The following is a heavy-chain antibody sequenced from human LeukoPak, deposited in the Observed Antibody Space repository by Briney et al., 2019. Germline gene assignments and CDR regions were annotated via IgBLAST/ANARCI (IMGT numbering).Heavy chain of an antibody. V-gene: IGHV4-34*01. J-gene: IGHJ2*01. CDR3: ARTYYYDSSGYGGWYFDL. CDR2: INHSGST. D-gene: IGHD3-22*01. CDR1: GGSISSYY. Sequence: SETLSLTCTVSGGSISSYYWSWIRQPPGKGLEWIGEINHSGSTNYNPSLKSRVTISVDTSKNQFSLKLSSVTAADTAVYYCARTYYYDSSGYGGWYFDLWGRGTLVTVSS.